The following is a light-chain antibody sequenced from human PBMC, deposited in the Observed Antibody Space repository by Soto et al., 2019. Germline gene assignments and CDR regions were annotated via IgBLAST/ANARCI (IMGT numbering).Light chain of an antibody. Sequence: EIVLTKSPGTLSLSPGERATLSCRASQSVSNNYLAWYQQKPGQAPRLLIYGASNRATGIPDRFSGSGSGTDFTLTISRLEPENFAVYYCQQYGSSGTFGQGTTVEIQ. CDR3: QQYGSSGT. V-gene: IGKV3-20*01. CDR1: QSVSNNY. J-gene: IGKJ1*01. CDR2: GAS.